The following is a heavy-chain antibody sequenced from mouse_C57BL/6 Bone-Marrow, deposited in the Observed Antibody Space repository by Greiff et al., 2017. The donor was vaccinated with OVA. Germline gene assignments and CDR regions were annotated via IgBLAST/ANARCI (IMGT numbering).Heavy chain of an antibody. D-gene: IGHD1-1*01. CDR3: ARRRGHRDYYGSSWYFDV. V-gene: IGHV1-4*01. Sequence: QVQLQQSGAELARPGASVKMSCKASGYTFTSYTMHWVKQRPGQGLEWIGYINPSSGYTKYNQKFKDKATLTADKSSSTAYMQLSSLTSEDSAVYYGARRRGHRDYYGSSWYFDVWGTGTTVTVSS. CDR1: GYTFTSYT. CDR2: INPSSGYT. J-gene: IGHJ1*03.